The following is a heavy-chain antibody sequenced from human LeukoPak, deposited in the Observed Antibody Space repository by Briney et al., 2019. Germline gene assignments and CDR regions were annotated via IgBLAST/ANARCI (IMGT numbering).Heavy chain of an antibody. D-gene: IGHD3-9*01. J-gene: IGHJ5*02. Sequence: ASVTVSCKASGYTFTSYGISWVRQAPGQGGEWMGWISDYNGNTNYAQKLQGRVTNTTDTSTRTAYMELRSLRSDDAAVYYCARKPDWYNWFDPWGQGTLVTGSS. CDR1: GYTFTSYG. V-gene: IGHV1-18*01. CDR2: ISDYNGNT. CDR3: ARKPDWYNWFDP.